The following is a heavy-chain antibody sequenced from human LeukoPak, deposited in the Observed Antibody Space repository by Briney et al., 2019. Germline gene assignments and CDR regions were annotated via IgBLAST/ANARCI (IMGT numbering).Heavy chain of an antibody. D-gene: IGHD3-3*01. CDR3: AREYDFWSGYNYYMDV. V-gene: IGHV3-21*01. CDR2: ISSSSSYI. CDR1: GFTFSSYS. Sequence: GGSLRLSCAASGFTFSSYSMNWVRQAPGKGLEWVSSISSSSSYIYYADSVKGRFTIYRDNAKNSLYLQMNSLRAEDTAVYYCAREYDFWSGYNYYMDVWGKGTTVTVSS. J-gene: IGHJ6*03.